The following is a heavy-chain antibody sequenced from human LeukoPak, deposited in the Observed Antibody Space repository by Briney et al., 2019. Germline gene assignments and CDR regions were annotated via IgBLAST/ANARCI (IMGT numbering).Heavy chain of an antibody. D-gene: IGHD4-17*01. V-gene: IGHV4-34*01. J-gene: IGHJ3*02. CDR3: ARKATTGPTKAAFDI. CDR2: INHSGSI. Sequence: PSETLSLTCAVYGGSFSGYYWSWIRQPPGKGLEWIGEINHSGSIYYNPSLKSRVTMSVDTSKNQFSLKLSSVTAVDTAVYYCARKATTGPTKAAFDIWGQGTMVTVSS. CDR1: GGSFSGYY.